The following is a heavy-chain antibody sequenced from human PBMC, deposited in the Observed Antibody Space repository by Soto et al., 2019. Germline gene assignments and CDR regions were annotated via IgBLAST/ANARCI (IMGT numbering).Heavy chain of an antibody. CDR2: IKPDGSER. CDR3: ATDLNWEHY. Sequence: EVQLVDSGGGLVQPGGSLRLSCAASGFTFGTYWMTWVRQPPGKGLECVADIKPDGSERYYVDSVKGRFTISRDNAKNSLYLHMNSLRAEDTAVYYCATDLNWEHYWGQGTLVTVSS. J-gene: IGHJ4*02. D-gene: IGHD7-27*01. V-gene: IGHV3-7*04. CDR1: GFTFGTYW.